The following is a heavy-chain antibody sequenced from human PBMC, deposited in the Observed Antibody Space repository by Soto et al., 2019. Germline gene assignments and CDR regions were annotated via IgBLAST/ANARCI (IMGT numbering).Heavy chain of an antibody. CDR2: IYNSGNT. V-gene: IGHV4-31*03. CDR1: GASISSGAYS. J-gene: IGHJ4*02. D-gene: IGHD1-26*01. Sequence: SETLSLTCTVSGASISSGAYSWIWIRQLPGKGLEWIGYIYNSGNTYYNPSLKSRVTISVDTSEKQFSLKVNFVTAADTAVYYWARGSGSSPFYLDYWGRGTLVTVSS. CDR3: ARGSGSSPFYLDY.